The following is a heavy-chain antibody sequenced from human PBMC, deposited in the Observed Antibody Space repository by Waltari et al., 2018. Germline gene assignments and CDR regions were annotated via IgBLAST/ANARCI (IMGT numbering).Heavy chain of an antibody. CDR3: AKDGDYSLTEYDAFDV. CDR2: IGFDGNKV. D-gene: IGHD4-4*01. Sequence: QVQLVESGGGVVQPGGSLRLSCAASGFLFSSLGMHWVRQAPGKGLEWVACIGFDGNKVFDADSVRGRFTISRDNSQNILYLQMHSLRPEDSGLYFCAKDGDYSLTEYDAFDVWGQGTVVTVSP. J-gene: IGHJ3*01. CDR1: GFLFSSLG. V-gene: IGHV3-30*02.